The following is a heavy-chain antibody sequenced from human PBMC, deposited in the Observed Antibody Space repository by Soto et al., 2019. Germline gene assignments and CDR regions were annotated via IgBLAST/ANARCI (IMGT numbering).Heavy chain of an antibody. D-gene: IGHD3-10*01. CDR3: AKDGTYGSGSYDYFDY. J-gene: IGHJ4*02. V-gene: IGHV3-23*01. CDR1: GFTFSSYA. Sequence: GGSLRLSCAASGFTFSSYAMSWVRQAPGKGLEWVSAISGSGGSTYYADSVKGRFTISRDNSKNTLYLQMNSLRAEDTAVYYCAKDGTYGSGSYDYFDYWGQGILVTVSS. CDR2: ISGSGGST.